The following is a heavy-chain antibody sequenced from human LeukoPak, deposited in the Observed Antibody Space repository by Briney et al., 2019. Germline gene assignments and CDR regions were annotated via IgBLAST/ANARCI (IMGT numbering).Heavy chain of an antibody. J-gene: IGHJ4*02. Sequence: SETLSLTRTVSNAVSDGSISRYYWSWIRQSAGKGLEWIGRIYVTGSTNYNPSLKSRVTMSVDTSKNQFSLKLSSVTAADTAVYYCAREFRYYYDTGGYRYFDYCGQGTLVTVSS. CDR2: IYVTGST. CDR3: AREFRYYYDTGGYRYFDY. CDR1: NAVSDGSISRYY. D-gene: IGHD3-22*01. V-gene: IGHV4-4*07.